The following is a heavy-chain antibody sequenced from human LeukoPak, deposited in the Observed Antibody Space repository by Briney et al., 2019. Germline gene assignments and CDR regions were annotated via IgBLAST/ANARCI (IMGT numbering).Heavy chain of an antibody. CDR3: AKELGGDIVVVPAAYDY. CDR1: GFTFSSYG. D-gene: IGHD2-2*01. J-gene: IGHJ4*02. V-gene: IGHV3-30*18. Sequence: PGGSLRLSCAASGFTFSSYGMHWVRQAPGKGLEWVAVISYDGSNKYYADSVKGRFTTSRDNSKNTLYLQMNSLRAEDTAVYYCAKELGGDIVVVPAAYDYWGQGTLVTVSS. CDR2: ISYDGSNK.